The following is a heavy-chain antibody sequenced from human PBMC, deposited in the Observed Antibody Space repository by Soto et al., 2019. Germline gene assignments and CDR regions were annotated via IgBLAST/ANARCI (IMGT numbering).Heavy chain of an antibody. V-gene: IGHV1-69*06. Sequence: QVQLVQSGAEVKKPGSSVKVSCKASGGTFSSYAISWVRQAPGQGLEWMGGIIPIFGTANYAQKFQGRVTITADKSTSTAYMELSSLRAEETAVYYCARNRGYSYGSHYFDYWGQGTLVTVSA. CDR3: ARNRGYSYGSHYFDY. CDR2: IIPIFGTA. CDR1: GGTFSSYA. D-gene: IGHD5-18*01. J-gene: IGHJ4*02.